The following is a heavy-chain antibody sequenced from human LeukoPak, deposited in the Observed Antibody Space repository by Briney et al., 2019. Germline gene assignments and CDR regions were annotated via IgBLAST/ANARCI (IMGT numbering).Heavy chain of an antibody. CDR1: GFTFSSYA. Sequence: PGGSLRLSCAASGFTFSSYAMRWVRQAPGKGLEWVSAISGSGGSTYYADSVKGRFTISRDNSKNTLYLQMNSLRAEDTAVYYCAKAENYDFWSGYAIYYYYMDVWGKGTTVTVSS. D-gene: IGHD3-3*01. J-gene: IGHJ6*03. CDR2: ISGSGGST. CDR3: AKAENYDFWSGYAIYYYYMDV. V-gene: IGHV3-23*01.